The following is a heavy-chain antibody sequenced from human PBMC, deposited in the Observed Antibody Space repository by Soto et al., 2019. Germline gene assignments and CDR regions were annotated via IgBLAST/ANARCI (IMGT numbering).Heavy chain of an antibody. CDR3: ARDLYDFWSGPPKTFDY. V-gene: IGHV1-8*01. CDR1: GYTFTSYD. Sequence: ASVKVSCKASGYTFTSYDINWVRQATGQGLEWMGWMNPNSGNTGYAQKFQGRVTMTRNTSISTAYMELSSLRSEDTAVYYCARDLYDFWSGPPKTFDYWGQGTLVTVSS. CDR2: MNPNSGNT. J-gene: IGHJ4*02. D-gene: IGHD3-3*01.